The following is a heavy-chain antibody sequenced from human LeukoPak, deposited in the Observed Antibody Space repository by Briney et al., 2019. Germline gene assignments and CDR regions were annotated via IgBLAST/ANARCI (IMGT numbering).Heavy chain of an antibody. CDR1: GFTFDDYG. V-gene: IGHV3-20*04. Sequence: GGSLRLSCASTGFTFDDYGMSWVRQARGKGLEWVSGINWNGGSTGYADSVKGRFTISRDNSKNTLYLQMNSLRAEDTAVYYCARDLGAFDIWGQGTMVTVSS. D-gene: IGHD7-27*01. J-gene: IGHJ3*02. CDR2: INWNGGST. CDR3: ARDLGAFDI.